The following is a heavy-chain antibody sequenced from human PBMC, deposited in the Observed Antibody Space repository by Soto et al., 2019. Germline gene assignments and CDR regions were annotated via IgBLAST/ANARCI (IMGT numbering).Heavy chain of an antibody. CDR3: ARDPGSRRIRFDP. CDR1: GFTFSSYA. J-gene: IGHJ5*02. V-gene: IGHV3-30-3*01. Sequence: GGSLRLSCAASGFTFSSYAMHWVRQAPGKGLEWVAVISYDGSNKYYADSVKGRFTISRDNSKNTLHLQMNSLRAEDTAVYYCARDPGSRRIRFDPWGQGTLVTVSS. CDR2: ISYDGSNK. D-gene: IGHD3-10*01.